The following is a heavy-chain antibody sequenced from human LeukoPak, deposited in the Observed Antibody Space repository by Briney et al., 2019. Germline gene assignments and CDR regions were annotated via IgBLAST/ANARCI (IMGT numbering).Heavy chain of an antibody. CDR1: SGFS. Sequence: GGSLRLSCAAFSGFSISWVRQAPGQRLEWGSAINGRGYDTYYPDSFKGRFTISRDNSNNTLYLQMNSLRADDTAVYYCAKGHRESSSFFDSWGQGIPVTVSS. CDR3: AKGHRESSSFFDS. J-gene: IGHJ4*02. V-gene: IGHV3-23*01. CDR2: INGRGYDT.